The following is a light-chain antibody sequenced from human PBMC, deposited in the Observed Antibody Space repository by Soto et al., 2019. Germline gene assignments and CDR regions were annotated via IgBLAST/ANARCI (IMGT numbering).Light chain of an antibody. CDR3: SSYTNSIAV. V-gene: IGLV2-14*01. J-gene: IGLJ3*02. Sequence: QPASVSGSPGQSITISCTGTRHDIGTYTYVSWYQHHPGKAPKLLIYEVSDRPSGVSNRFSGSKSGNTASLTISGLQAEDEADYYCSSYTNSIAVFGGGTQLTVL. CDR2: EVS. CDR1: RHDIGTYTY.